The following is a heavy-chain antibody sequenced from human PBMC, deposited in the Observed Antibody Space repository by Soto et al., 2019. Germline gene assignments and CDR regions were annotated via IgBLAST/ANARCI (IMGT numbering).Heavy chain of an antibody. CDR2: IYYSGST. Sequence: SETLSLTCTVSGGSISSYYWSWIRQPPGKGLEWIGYIYYSGSTNYNPSLKSRVTISVDTSKNQFSLKLSSVTAADTAVYYCARDPASSSWRGDDAFDIWGQGTMVTVSS. J-gene: IGHJ3*02. CDR3: ARDPASSSWRGDDAFDI. D-gene: IGHD6-13*01. V-gene: IGHV4-59*01. CDR1: GGSISSYY.